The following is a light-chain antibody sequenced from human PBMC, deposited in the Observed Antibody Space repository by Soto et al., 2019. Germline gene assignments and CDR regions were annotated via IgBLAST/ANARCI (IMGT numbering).Light chain of an antibody. CDR3: CSYGGSYIWV. Sequence: QSALTQPRSVSGSPGQAVTISCTGTSSGVGAYKYVSWYQHYPGEAPKVMIDDVTQRPSGVPDRLSGTNSGNTASLTTSGLQAEDEADYYCCSYGGSYIWVFGSGSKLTVL. CDR2: DVT. V-gene: IGLV2-11*01. CDR1: SSGVGAYKY. J-gene: IGLJ1*01.